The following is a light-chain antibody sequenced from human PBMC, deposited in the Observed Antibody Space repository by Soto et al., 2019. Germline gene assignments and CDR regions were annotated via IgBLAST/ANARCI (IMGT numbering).Light chain of an antibody. Sequence: EILMTQSPVTLSVSPGDRVTLSCRASRNINRKVAWYQQKPGQAPRLLISGASTRATGIPTRFSGSGSGTEFTLTISNLQSEDFAAYYCQQYYDYPPLIFGGGTKVEIK. CDR3: QQYYDYPPLI. V-gene: IGKV3-15*01. CDR1: RNINRK. J-gene: IGKJ4*01. CDR2: GAS.